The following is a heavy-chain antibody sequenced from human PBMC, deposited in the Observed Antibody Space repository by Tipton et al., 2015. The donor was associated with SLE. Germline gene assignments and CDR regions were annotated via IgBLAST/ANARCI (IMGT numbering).Heavy chain of an antibody. CDR3: ARQGGEWLFYYYGMDV. J-gene: IGHJ6*02. CDR1: GGSISSYY. CDR2: IYYSGST. V-gene: IGHV4-59*08. D-gene: IGHD3-3*01. Sequence: TLSLTCTVSGGSISSYYWSWIRQPPGKGLEWIGYIYYSGSTTYNPPLKSRVTISVDTSKNQFSRKLSSVTAADTAVYYCARQGGEWLFYYYGMDVWGQGTTVTVSS.